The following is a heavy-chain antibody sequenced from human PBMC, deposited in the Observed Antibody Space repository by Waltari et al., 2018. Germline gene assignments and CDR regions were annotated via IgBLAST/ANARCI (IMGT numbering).Heavy chain of an antibody. CDR3: ARFPYYDFWSGYFDGMDV. V-gene: IGHV1-8*01. Sequence: QVQLVQSGAEVKKPGASVKVSCKASGYTFTSYDINWVRQATGQGLEWMGWMNPSRGNTGYAQKFQGRVTMTRNTSRSTAYMELSSLRSEDTAVYYCARFPYYDFWSGYFDGMDVWGQGTTVTVSS. CDR2: MNPSRGNT. CDR1: GYTFTSYD. J-gene: IGHJ6*02. D-gene: IGHD3-3*01.